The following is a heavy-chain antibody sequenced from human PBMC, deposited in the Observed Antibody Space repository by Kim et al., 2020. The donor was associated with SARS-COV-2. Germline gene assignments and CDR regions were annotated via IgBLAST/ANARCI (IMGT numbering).Heavy chain of an antibody. V-gene: IGHV6-1*01. J-gene: IGHJ4*02. CDR1: GDSVSSNSAA. Sequence: SQTLSLTCAISGDSVSSNSAAWNWFRQSPSRGLEWLGRTFYRSKWYNEYAVFVKSRITINPDTSKNQFSLQLNSVTPEDTAVYYCVRAVASTQRLGNWGQGTLVTVSS. D-gene: IGHD6-19*01. CDR2: TFYRSKWYN. CDR3: VRAVASTQRLGN.